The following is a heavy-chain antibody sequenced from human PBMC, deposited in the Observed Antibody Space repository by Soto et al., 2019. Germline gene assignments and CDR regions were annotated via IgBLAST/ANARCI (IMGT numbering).Heavy chain of an antibody. D-gene: IGHD2-21*01. V-gene: IGHV3-74*03. CDR2: IKSDGSVT. CDR3: ARDCCGLPFDR. J-gene: IGHJ4*02. Sequence: PGGSLRLSCAASGFTFSNYWMHWVRQVPGKGLVWVSHIKSDGSVTTYADSVKGRFTISRDNAENMLYLQMNSLRAEDTAVYYCARDCCGLPFDRWGQGTLVTVSS. CDR1: GFTFSNYW.